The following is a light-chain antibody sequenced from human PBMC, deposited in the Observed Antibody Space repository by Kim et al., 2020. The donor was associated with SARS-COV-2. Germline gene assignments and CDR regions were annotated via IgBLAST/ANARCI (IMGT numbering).Light chain of an antibody. J-gene: IGLJ2*01. CDR1: ISNIGRNT. V-gene: IGLV1-44*01. CDR2: SNN. CDR3: SAWDDSLSGVL. Sequence: GQRVTISCSGGISNIGRNTVNWYQQLPGTAPKLLIYSNNQRPSGVPDRFSGAKSGTSASLAISGLQSEDEADYYCSAWDDSLSGVLFGGGTQLTVL.